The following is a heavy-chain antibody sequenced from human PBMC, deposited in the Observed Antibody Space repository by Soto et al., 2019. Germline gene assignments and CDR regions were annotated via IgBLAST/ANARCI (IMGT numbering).Heavy chain of an antibody. CDR2: IYSGGST. CDR3: ARDVVTMVRGVIITYYFDY. D-gene: IGHD3-10*01. V-gene: IGHV3-53*01. CDR1: VFTVSSNY. J-gene: IGHJ4*02. Sequence: PWWSLRLSCSASVFTVSSNYMSWFRQAPGKGLEWVSVIYSGGSTYYADSVKGRSTISRDNSKNTLYLQMNSLRAEDTAVYYCARDVVTMVRGVIITYYFDYWGQGTLVTVSS.